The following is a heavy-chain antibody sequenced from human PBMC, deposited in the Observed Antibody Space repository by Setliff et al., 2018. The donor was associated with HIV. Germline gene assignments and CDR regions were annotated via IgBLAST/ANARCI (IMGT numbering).Heavy chain of an antibody. CDR2: MNPNSGNT. V-gene: IGHV1-8*01. J-gene: IGHJ6*03. Sequence: GASVKVSCKASGYTFSRYDINWLRQATGQGLEWMGWMNPNSGNTGYAQKFQGRVTMTRDTSISTAYMELNNLKFEDTAVYYCARARRDSYDRGRRNHYYIDVLGKGTTFTVSS. CDR1: GYTFSRYD. D-gene: IGHD3-22*01. CDR3: ARARRDSYDRGRRNHYYIDV.